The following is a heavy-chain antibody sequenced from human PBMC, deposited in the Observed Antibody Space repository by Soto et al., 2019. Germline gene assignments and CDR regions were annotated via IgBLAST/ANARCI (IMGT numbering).Heavy chain of an antibody. CDR1: GGTFSSYA. V-gene: IGHV1-69*13. J-gene: IGHJ6*02. CDR3: ARDLVVVVPAAIHNYYYYGMDV. Sequence: SVKVSCKASGGTFSSYAISWVRQSPGQGLEWMGGIIPIFGTANYAQKFQGRVTITADESTSTAYMELSSLRSEDTAVYYCARDLVVVVPAAIHNYYYYGMDVWGQGTTVTVS. CDR2: IIPIFGTA. D-gene: IGHD2-2*02.